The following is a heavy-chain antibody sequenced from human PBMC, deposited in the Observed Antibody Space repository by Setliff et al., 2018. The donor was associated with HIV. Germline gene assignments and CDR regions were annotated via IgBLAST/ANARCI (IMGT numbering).Heavy chain of an antibody. Sequence: ASVKVSCKASGYTFTSYVMHWVRQAPGQGLEWMGWIGTGRGETRYSQKLQDRVTITRDTSATTVYMEVSSLTSEDTALYYCAREEIWNGYYFYLFWGQGTLVTVSS. J-gene: IGHJ4*01. CDR2: IGTGRGET. V-gene: IGHV1-3*04. CDR3: AREEIWNGYYFYLF. CDR1: GYTFTSYV. D-gene: IGHD3-3*01.